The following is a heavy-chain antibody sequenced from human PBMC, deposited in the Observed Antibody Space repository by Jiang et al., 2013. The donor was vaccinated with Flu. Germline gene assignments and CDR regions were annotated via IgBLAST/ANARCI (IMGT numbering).Heavy chain of an antibody. D-gene: IGHD3-9*01. Sequence: GGSLRLSCAASGFTFDDYGMSWVRQAPGKGLEWVSGINWNGGSTGYADSVKGRFTISRDNAKNSLYLQMNSLRAEDTALYYCARDRIAIHELRYFDWLMVFDYWGQGTLVTVSS. J-gene: IGHJ4*02. CDR3: ARDRIAIHELRYFDWLMVFDY. CDR2: INWNGGST. CDR1: GFTFDDYG. V-gene: IGHV3-20*04.